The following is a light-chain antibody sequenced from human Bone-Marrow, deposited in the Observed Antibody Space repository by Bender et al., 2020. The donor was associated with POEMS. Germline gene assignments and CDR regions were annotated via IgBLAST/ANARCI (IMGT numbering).Light chain of an antibody. CDR1: SSDIGNYNL. V-gene: IGLV2-23*02. Sequence: QSALTQPASVSGSPGQSITIACSGASSDIGNYNLVSWYQQFPGKAPRLLIYDVTKRPSGVSNRFSGSKSGYTASLTISGLRTEDEADYYCCSYAGTWVFGGGTKLTVL. J-gene: IGLJ3*02. CDR3: CSYAGTWV. CDR2: DVT.